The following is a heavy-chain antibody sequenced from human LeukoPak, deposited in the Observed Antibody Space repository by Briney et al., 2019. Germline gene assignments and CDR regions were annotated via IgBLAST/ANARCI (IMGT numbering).Heavy chain of an antibody. D-gene: IGHD3-10*01. Sequence: SQTLSLTCALSGDSVSSNSTAWNWISQSPSRGREWLRRTYYRSKWYNAYAVSVKSRITIIPDTSKNQFSLQLNSVTPEDTAVYYCARDQYYGAGSYLSAFDIWGQGTMVTVSS. CDR2: TYYRSKWYN. J-gene: IGHJ3*02. CDR3: ARDQYYGAGSYLSAFDI. V-gene: IGHV6-1*01. CDR1: GDSVSSNSTA.